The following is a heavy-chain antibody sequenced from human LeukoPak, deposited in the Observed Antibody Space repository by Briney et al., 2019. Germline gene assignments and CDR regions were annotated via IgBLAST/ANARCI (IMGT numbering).Heavy chain of an antibody. J-gene: IGHJ4*02. Sequence: SETLSLTCTVSGGSISSSSYYWGWIRQPPGKGLEWIGRIYTSGSTNYNPSLKSRVTMSVDTSKNQFSLKLSSVTAADTAVYYCARGAYGDYIFRYWGQGTLVTVSS. V-gene: IGHV4-39*07. CDR3: ARGAYGDYIFRY. CDR2: IYTSGST. D-gene: IGHD4-17*01. CDR1: GGSISSSSYY.